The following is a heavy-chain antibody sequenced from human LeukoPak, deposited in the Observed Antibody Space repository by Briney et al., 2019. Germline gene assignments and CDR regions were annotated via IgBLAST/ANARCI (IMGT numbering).Heavy chain of an antibody. Sequence: GGSLRLSCAASGFTFSSYSMNWVRQAPGKGLEWVSYIGSGSTAIYYADSVKGRFTISRDNAKNSLYLQMNSLRDEDTAVYYCARVAVTTDYWGRGTLVTASS. V-gene: IGHV3-48*02. J-gene: IGHJ4*02. D-gene: IGHD4-17*01. CDR3: ARVAVTTDY. CDR2: IGSGSTAI. CDR1: GFTFSSYS.